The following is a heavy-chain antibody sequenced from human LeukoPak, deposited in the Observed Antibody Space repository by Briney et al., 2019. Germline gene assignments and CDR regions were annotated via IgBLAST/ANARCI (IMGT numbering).Heavy chain of an antibody. D-gene: IGHD1-26*01. J-gene: IGHJ4*02. CDR2: INPSGGST. CDR3: ARNMARGSYYFVY. CDR1: GYTFTSYY. V-gene: IGHV1-46*01. Sequence: WASVKVSCKASGYTFTSYYMHWVRQAPGQGLEWMGIINPSGGSTSYAQKFQGRVTMTRDTSISTAYMELSRLRSDDTAVYYCARNMARGSYYFVYWGQGTLITVSS.